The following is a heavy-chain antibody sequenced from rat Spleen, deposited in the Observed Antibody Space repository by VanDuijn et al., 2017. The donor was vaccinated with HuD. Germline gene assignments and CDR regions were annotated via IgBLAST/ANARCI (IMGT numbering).Heavy chain of an antibody. D-gene: IGHD4-3*01. J-gene: IGHJ4*01. CDR2: ISPSGGGT. CDR3: VRRQFGGGYVMDA. CDR1: GFTFSNYD. V-gene: IGHV5S23*01. Sequence: EVQLVESGGGLVQPGNSLKLSCAASGFTFSNYDMAWVRQAPTKGLEWVASISPSGGGTYYRDSVKGRFTVSRDNAKITLYLQMDSLRSEDTATYYCVRRQFGGGYVMDAWGQGASVTVSS.